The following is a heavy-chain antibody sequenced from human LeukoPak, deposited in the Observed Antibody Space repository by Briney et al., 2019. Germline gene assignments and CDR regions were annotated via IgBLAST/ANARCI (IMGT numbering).Heavy chain of an antibody. CDR3: ARERGSYWGHYYYYGMDV. Sequence: SQTLSLTCALSGDSVSSNSAAWNWIRQSPSRGLQWLRRTYYRSKWYNDYAVSVKSRITINPDTSKNQFSLQLTSVTPEDTAVDYCARERGSYWGHYYYYGMDVWGQGTTVTVSS. CDR2: TYYRSKWYN. CDR1: GDSVSSNSAA. V-gene: IGHV6-1*01. D-gene: IGHD3-10*01. J-gene: IGHJ6*02.